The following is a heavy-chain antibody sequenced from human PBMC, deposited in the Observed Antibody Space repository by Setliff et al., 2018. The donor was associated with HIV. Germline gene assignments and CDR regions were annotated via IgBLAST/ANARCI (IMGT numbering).Heavy chain of an antibody. CDR1: GYSFSSYG. D-gene: IGHD2-21*01. CDR3: ARVLHCGGDCYTDAFDI. CDR2: MSTDNGNT. J-gene: IGHJ3*02. V-gene: IGHV1-18*01. Sequence: ASVKVSCKASGYSFSSYGIGWVRLAPGQGLEWMGWMSTDNGNTNYAQKVQGRVTMTTDTGTRTAYMELRSLRSDDTAVYYCARVLHCGGDCYTDAFDIWGQGTMVTVSS.